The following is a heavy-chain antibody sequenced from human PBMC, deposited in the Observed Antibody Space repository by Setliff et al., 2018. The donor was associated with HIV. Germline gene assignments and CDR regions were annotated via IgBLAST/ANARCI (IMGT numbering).Heavy chain of an antibody. CDR2: IVVGSGNT. J-gene: IGHJ5*02. D-gene: IGHD3-3*01. Sequence: SVKVSCKASGFTFTSSAMQWVRQARGQRPEWIGWIVVGSGNTNYAQKFQERVTITRDMSTSTAYMELSSLRSEDTAVYYCAAATYYDFWSGYEHWFDPWGQGTLVTVSS. V-gene: IGHV1-58*02. CDR3: AAATYYDFWSGYEHWFDP. CDR1: GFTFTSSA.